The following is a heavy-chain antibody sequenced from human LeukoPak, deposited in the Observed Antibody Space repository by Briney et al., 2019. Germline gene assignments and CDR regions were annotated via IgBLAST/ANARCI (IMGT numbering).Heavy chain of an antibody. D-gene: IGHD3-22*01. V-gene: IGHV4-34*01. CDR2: MNHSGSA. CDR1: GGSFSGYY. J-gene: IGHJ3*02. Sequence: PSETLSLTCAVYGGSFSGYYWTWIRQPPGKGLEWIGEMNHSGSANYNPSLKSRVTISVDTSKNQFSLKLSSVTAADTAIYYCARVHVNSGYYFGDAFDIWGQGTMVTVSS. CDR3: ARVHVNSGYYFGDAFDI.